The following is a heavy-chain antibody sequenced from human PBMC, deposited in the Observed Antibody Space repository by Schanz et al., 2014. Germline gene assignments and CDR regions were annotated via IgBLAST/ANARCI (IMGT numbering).Heavy chain of an antibody. CDR3: ARAADTALED. Sequence: QVQLVQSGAEVKKPGASVKVSCKASGYTFTDYYIHWVRQAPGQGLEWMGWINPNSGGTTYAQMFQGRVTMTTDTSIRTAYMELSSLRSDDTAVYYCARAADTALEDWGQGTLVTVSS. J-gene: IGHJ4*02. D-gene: IGHD5-18*01. V-gene: IGHV1-2*02. CDR2: INPNSGGT. CDR1: GYTFTDYY.